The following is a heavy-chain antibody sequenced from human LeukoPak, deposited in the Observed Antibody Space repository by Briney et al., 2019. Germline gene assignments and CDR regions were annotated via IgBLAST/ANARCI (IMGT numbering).Heavy chain of an antibody. V-gene: IGHV4-39*01. D-gene: IGHD5-12*01. J-gene: IGHJ5*02. CDR2: IYYSGST. CDR1: GGSISSSSYY. Sequence: PSETLSLTCTVSGGSISSSSYYWGWIRQPPGKGLEWIGSIYYSGSTYYNPSLKSRVTISVDTSKNQFSLKLSSVTAADTAVYYCARQRDIVATIWFDPWGQGTLVTVSS. CDR3: ARQRDIVATIWFDP.